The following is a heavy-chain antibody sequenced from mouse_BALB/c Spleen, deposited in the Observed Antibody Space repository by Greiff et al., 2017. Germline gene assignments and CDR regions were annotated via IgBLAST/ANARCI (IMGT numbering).Heavy chain of an antibody. V-gene: IGHV5-12-2*01. CDR2: ISNGGGST. Sequence: EVMLVESGGGLVQPGGSLKLSCAASGFTFSSYTMSWVRQTPEKRLEWVAYISNGGGSTYYPDTVKGRFTISRDNAKNTLYLQMSSLKSEDTAMYYCDRQVYYGYDYAMDYWGQGTSVTVSS. J-gene: IGHJ4*01. CDR3: DRQVYYGYDYAMDY. CDR1: GFTFSSYT. D-gene: IGHD2-2*01.